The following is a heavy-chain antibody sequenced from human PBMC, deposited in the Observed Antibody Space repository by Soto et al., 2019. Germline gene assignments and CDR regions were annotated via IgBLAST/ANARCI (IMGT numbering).Heavy chain of an antibody. V-gene: IGHV3-7*05. J-gene: IGHJ4*02. CDR1: GFTFSNYW. CDR2: IKVDGSEK. D-gene: IGHD6-19*01. Sequence: EVQLVESGGGFVQPGGSLRLSCAASGFTFSNYWMSWVRQAPGKGLEWVANIKVDGSEKYYVDSVKGRFTISRDNAKNSLYLKMNNLRAEDTAVYYCAGVAVRGQGTLVTVSS. CDR3: AGVAV.